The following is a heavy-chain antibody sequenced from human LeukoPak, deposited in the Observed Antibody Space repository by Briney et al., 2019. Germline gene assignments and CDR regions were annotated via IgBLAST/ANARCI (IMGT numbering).Heavy chain of an antibody. V-gene: IGHV4-34*01. J-gene: IGHJ4*02. D-gene: IGHD6-13*01. CDR1: GGSFSGYY. CDR2: INHSGST. CDR3: ARCNIAAAGPHRNYFDY. Sequence: SETLSLTCAVYGGSFSGYYWSWIRQPPGKGLEWIGEINHSGSTNYNPSLKSRVTISVDTSKNQFSLKLSSVTAADTAVYYCARCNIAAAGPHRNYFDYWGQGTLVTVSS.